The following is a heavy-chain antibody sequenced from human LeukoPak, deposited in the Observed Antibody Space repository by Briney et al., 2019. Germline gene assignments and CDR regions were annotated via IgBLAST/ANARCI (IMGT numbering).Heavy chain of an antibody. CDR2: IKQDGSEK. J-gene: IGHJ4*02. V-gene: IGHV3-7*01. CDR3: ARAGYSSGWDY. D-gene: IGHD6-19*01. CDR1: GFTFSSYW. Sequence: PGGSLRLSCAASGFTFSSYWMSWVRQAPGKGLEWVANIKQDGSEKYHVDSVKGRFTISRDNAENSLYLQMNSLRGEDTAMYFCARAGYSSGWDYWGQGTLVTVSS.